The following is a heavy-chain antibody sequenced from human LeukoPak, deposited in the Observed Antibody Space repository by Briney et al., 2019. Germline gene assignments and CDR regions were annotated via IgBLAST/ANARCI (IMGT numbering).Heavy chain of an antibody. CDR3: ARDLSRYCSSTSCHYFDY. V-gene: IGHV4-4*02. CDR1: GGSISSSNW. D-gene: IGHD2-2*01. Sequence: PSETPSLTCAVSGGSISSSNWWSWVRQPPGKGLEWIGEIYHSGSTNYNPSLKSRVTISVDKSKNQFSLKLSSVTAADTAVYYCARDLSRYCSSTSCHYFDYWGQGTLVTVSS. CDR2: IYHSGST. J-gene: IGHJ4*02.